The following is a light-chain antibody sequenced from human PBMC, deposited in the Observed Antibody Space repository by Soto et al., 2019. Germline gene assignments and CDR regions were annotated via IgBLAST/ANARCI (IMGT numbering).Light chain of an antibody. Sequence: DIQMTQSPSSLSASVGDRVTITCRASQSISYYLHWYQQRPGKAPKLIIYAASNLQRGVPSRFSASGSGTDFTLTLNSLQPENLANYYCQQGYSTPWTFGQGTTWEIK. CDR2: AAS. J-gene: IGKJ1*01. V-gene: IGKV1-39*01. CDR1: QSISYY. CDR3: QQGYSTPWT.